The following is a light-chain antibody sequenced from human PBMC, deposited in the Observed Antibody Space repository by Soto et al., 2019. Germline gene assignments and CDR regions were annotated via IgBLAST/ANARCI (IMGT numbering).Light chain of an antibody. Sequence: DIQMTQSPSAMSASVGDRVTITCRASQGISNYLDLFQQKPGKVPKRLIYDASSLQSGVPSRFSGSGSGTEFTLTITNLQPEDFSSYYCLQESSYPPSFGGGTKVEIK. CDR3: LQESSYPPS. J-gene: IGKJ4*01. CDR1: QGISNY. CDR2: DAS. V-gene: IGKV1-17*03.